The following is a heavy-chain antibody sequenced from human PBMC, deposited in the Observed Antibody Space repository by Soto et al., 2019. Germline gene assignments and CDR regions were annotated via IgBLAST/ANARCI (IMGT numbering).Heavy chain of an antibody. D-gene: IGHD3-10*01. Sequence: QVQLVESGGGVVQPGRSLRLSCAASGFTFSSYGMHWVRQAPGKGLEWVAVIWYDGSNKYYADSVKGRFTISRDNSKNTLYLQMNSLRAEDTAVYYCAREGDVLLWFGELFGYFDYWGQGTLVTVSS. CDR1: GFTFSSYG. J-gene: IGHJ4*02. CDR2: IWYDGSNK. CDR3: AREGDVLLWFGELFGYFDY. V-gene: IGHV3-33*01.